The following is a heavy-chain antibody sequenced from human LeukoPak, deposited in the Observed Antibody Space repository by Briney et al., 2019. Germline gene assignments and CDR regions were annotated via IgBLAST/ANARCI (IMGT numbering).Heavy chain of an antibody. CDR3: ARDVGLAAGGMMDALDI. V-gene: IGHV3-7*05. CDR2: IKQDGSEK. J-gene: IGHJ3*02. CDR1: GFTFRSYW. D-gene: IGHD6-13*01. Sequence: PGGSLRLSCAASGFTFRSYWMNWVRQAPGKGLEWVANIKQDGSEKYYVDSVKGRFTISRDNAKNSMYLQMNSLRAEDTAVYCCARDVGLAAGGMMDALDIWGQGTMVTVSS.